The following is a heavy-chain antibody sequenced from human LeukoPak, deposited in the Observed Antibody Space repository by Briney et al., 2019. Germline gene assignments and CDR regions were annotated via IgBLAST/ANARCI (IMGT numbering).Heavy chain of an antibody. J-gene: IGHJ4*02. CDR2: IIPIFGTA. Sequence: GASVKVSCKASGGTFSSYAISWVRQAPGQGLEWMGRIIPIFGTANYAQKFQGRVTITTDESTSTAYMELSSLRSEDTAVYYCATSLPSRVDIAATANYWGQGTLVTVSS. CDR3: ATSLPSRVDIAATANY. V-gene: IGHV1-69*05. D-gene: IGHD5-12*01. CDR1: GGTFSSYA.